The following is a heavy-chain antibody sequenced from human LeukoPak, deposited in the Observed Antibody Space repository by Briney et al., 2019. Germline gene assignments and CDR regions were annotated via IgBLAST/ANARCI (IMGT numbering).Heavy chain of an antibody. CDR1: GGSFGGYY. D-gene: IGHD2-21*02. CDR3: ARGGRHIVVVTARPSFDY. Sequence: SETLSLTCAVYGGSFGGYYWSWIRQPPGKGLEWIGEINHSGSTNYNPSLKSRVTISVDTSKNQFSLKLSSVTAADTAVYYCARGGRHIVVVTARPSFDYWGQGTLVTVSS. V-gene: IGHV4-34*01. J-gene: IGHJ4*02. CDR2: INHSGST.